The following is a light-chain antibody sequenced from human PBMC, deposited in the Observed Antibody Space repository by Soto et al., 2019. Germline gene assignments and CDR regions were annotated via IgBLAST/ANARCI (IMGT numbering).Light chain of an antibody. Sequence: QAVVTQEPSFSVSPGGTVTLTCGLSSGSVSTSYYPTWYQQTPGQAPRTLIYSTNTRSSGVPDRFSGSILANKAALTITGAQADDECDYHCVLYMGSGISVFAGGTKLTVL. CDR2: STN. CDR3: VLYMGSGISV. J-gene: IGLJ3*02. CDR1: SGSVSTSYY. V-gene: IGLV8-61*01.